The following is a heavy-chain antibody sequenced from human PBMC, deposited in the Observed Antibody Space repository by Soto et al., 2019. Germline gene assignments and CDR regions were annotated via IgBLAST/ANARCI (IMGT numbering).Heavy chain of an antibody. D-gene: IGHD3-22*01. Sequence: QVQLVQSGAEVKKPGASVKVSCKASGYTFTSYAMHWVRQAPGQRLEWMGWINAGNGNTKYSQKFQGRVTITRDTSASTAYMELSSLRSEDTAVYHCARGLGYYYDNSGYYRYFDYWGQGTLVTVSS. CDR1: GYTFTSYA. CDR2: INAGNGNT. V-gene: IGHV1-3*01. CDR3: ARGLGYYYDNSGYYRYFDY. J-gene: IGHJ4*02.